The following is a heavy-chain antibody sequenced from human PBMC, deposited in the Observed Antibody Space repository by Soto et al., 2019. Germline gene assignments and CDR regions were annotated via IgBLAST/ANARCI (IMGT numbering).Heavy chain of an antibody. J-gene: IGHJ4*02. D-gene: IGHD3-16*02. CDR3: ARGHHDDVWGSYRYRYFDY. Sequence: QVQLVQSGAEVKKPGSSVKVSCKASGGTFSSYAISWVRQAPGQGLEWMGGIIPIFGTANYAQKFQGRVTITADESTSTAYMELSSLRSEDTAVYYCARGHHDDVWGSYRYRYFDYWGQGTLVTVSS. V-gene: IGHV1-69*01. CDR1: GGTFSSYA. CDR2: IIPIFGTA.